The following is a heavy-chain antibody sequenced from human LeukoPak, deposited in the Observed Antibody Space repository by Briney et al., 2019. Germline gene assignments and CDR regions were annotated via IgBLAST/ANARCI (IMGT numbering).Heavy chain of an antibody. J-gene: IGHJ4*02. D-gene: IGHD2-15*01. CDR3: ATSPCTTTYCSFDY. V-gene: IGHV1-24*01. Sequence: ASVKVSCKVSGYTLTELSMHWVRQAPGKGLEWMGGFDPEDGETIYAQKFQGRVTMTEDTSTDTAYMELSSLRSEDTAVYYCATSPCTTTYCSFDYWGQGTLVTVSS. CDR2: FDPEDGET. CDR1: GYTLTELS.